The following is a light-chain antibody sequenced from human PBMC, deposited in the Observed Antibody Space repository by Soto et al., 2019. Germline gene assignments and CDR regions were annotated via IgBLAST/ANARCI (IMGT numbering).Light chain of an antibody. CDR1: QGINIW. J-gene: IGKJ4*01. CDR3: QHTNTFPLT. CDR2: AAS. Sequence: DIQMTQSPSSVAASAGDRVTITCRASQGINIWLAWYQQKPGKAPKLLIYAASSLQRGVPSRFSGRGSGTDFTLTINSLQPEDFPTYYCQHTNTFPLTFGGGTKVEIK. V-gene: IGKV1-12*01.